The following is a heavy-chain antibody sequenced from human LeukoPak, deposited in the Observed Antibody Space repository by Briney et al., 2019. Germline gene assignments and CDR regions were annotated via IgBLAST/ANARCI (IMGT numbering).Heavy chain of an antibody. CDR3: ARGHQLLRAFDI. Sequence: GGSVRLSCAASGFTFSDYYMSWIRKAPGKGLEWVSYISSSGSTIYYADSVKGRFTISRDNAKNSLYLQMNSLRAEDTAVYYCARGHQLLRAFDIWGQGTMVTVSS. J-gene: IGHJ3*02. CDR1: GFTFSDYY. D-gene: IGHD2-2*01. CDR2: ISSSGSTI. V-gene: IGHV3-11*04.